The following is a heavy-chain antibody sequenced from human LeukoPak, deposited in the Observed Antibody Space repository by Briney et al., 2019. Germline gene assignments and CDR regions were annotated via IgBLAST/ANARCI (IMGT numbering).Heavy chain of an antibody. CDR2: ICSGGST. J-gene: IGHJ6*02. CDR3: ARSILRYYYYGMDV. CDR1: GFTVSSNY. D-gene: IGHD2-21*01. Sequence: GGSLRLSCAASGFTVSSNYMSWVRQAPGKGLEWVSVICSGGSTYYADSVKGRFTISRDNSKNTLYLQMNSLRAEDTAVYYCARSILRYYYYGMDVWGQGTTVTVSS. V-gene: IGHV3-66*02.